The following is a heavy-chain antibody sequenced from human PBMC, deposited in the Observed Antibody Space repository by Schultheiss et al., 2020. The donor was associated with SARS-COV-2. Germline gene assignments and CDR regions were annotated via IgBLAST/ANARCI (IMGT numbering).Heavy chain of an antibody. D-gene: IGHD3-3*01. V-gene: IGHV3-30*01. CDR1: GFTFSSYA. CDR3: VKGHYDFWTRDYFDY. J-gene: IGHJ4*02. Sequence: GESLKISCAASGFTFSSYAMHWVRQAPGKGLEWVAVISYDGSNKYYADSVKGRFTISRDNSKNTLYLQMNSLRAEDTAVYYCVKGHYDFWTRDYFDYWGQGTLVTVSS. CDR2: ISYDGSNK.